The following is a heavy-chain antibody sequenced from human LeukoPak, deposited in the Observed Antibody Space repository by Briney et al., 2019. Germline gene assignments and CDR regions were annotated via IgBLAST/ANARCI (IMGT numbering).Heavy chain of an antibody. CDR3: ARDLHFCSSTSCYYVPDAFDI. V-gene: IGHV4-34*01. J-gene: IGHJ3*02. Sequence: SETLSLTCAVYGGSFSGYYWSWIRQPPGKGLEWIGEINHSGSTNYNPSLKSRVTISVDTSKNQFSLKLSSVTAADTAVYYCARDLHFCSSTSCYYVPDAFDIWGQGTMVTVSS. CDR1: GGSFSGYY. CDR2: INHSGST. D-gene: IGHD2-2*01.